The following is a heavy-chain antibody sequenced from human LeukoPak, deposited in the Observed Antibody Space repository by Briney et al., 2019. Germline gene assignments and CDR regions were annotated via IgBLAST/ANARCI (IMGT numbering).Heavy chain of an antibody. CDR2: INPNSGGT. J-gene: IGHJ4*02. D-gene: IGHD4-17*01. CDR3: ARPTVTTSGFDY. CDR1: GYTFTGYY. Sequence: ASVKVSCKASGYTFTGYYMHWVRQAPGQGLEWMGWINPNSGGTNYAQKFQGRVTITRDTSISTAYMELSRLRSDDTAVYYCARPTVTTSGFDYWGQGTLVTVSS. V-gene: IGHV1-2*02.